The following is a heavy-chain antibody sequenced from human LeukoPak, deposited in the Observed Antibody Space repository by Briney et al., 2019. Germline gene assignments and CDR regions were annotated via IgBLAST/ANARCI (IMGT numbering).Heavy chain of an antibody. D-gene: IGHD2-2*02. Sequence: GGSLRLSCAASGFTFSSYGMHWVRQAPGKGLEWVSVISGNGGSTSYTDSVKGRFTISRDSSKNMLYLQMNNLRAEDTALYYCAKDGRYCSGTSCYTSHWGQGTLVTVSS. CDR2: ISGNGGST. CDR3: AKDGRYCSGTSCYTSH. V-gene: IGHV3-23*01. J-gene: IGHJ4*02. CDR1: GFTFSSYG.